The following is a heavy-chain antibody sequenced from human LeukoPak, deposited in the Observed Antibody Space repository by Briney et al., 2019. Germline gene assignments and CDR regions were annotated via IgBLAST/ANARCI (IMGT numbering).Heavy chain of an antibody. CDR1: GGSISSYY. CDR3: ARSWDTDYYDSSGYYFSWFDP. CDR2: IYYSGST. Sequence: SETLSLTCTVSGGSISSYYWSWIRQPPGKGLEWIGYIYYSGSTNYDPSLKSRVTKSVDTSKNQFSLKLSSVTAADTAVYYCARSWDTDYYDSSGYYFSWFDPWGQGTLVTVSS. V-gene: IGHV4-59*01. D-gene: IGHD3-22*01. J-gene: IGHJ5*02.